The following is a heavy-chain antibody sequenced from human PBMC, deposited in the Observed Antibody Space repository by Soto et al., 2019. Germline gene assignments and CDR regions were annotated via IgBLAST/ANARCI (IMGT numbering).Heavy chain of an antibody. CDR3: ARDPRPGIAAADRGGDYYGMDV. D-gene: IGHD6-13*01. J-gene: IGHJ6*02. CDR2: IYYSGST. V-gene: IGHV4-30-4*01. CDR1: GGSISSGDYY. Sequence: SETLSLTCTVSGGSISSGDYYWSWIRQPPGKGLEWSGYIYYSGSTYYNPSRKSRVTISVDTSKNQFSLKLLSVTAADTAVYYCARDPRPGIAAADRGGDYYGMDVWGQGTTVTVSS.